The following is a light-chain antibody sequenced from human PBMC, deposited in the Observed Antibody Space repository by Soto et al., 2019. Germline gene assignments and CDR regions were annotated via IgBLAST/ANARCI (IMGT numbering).Light chain of an antibody. Sequence: DIQMTQSPSTLSGSVGDRVTITCRASQTISSRLAWYQQKPGKAPKLLIYKASTLKSGVPSRFSGSGSGTEFTLTISRLQPDDFATYYCQHYNSYSGAFVQGTKVELK. CDR3: QHYNSYSGA. J-gene: IGKJ1*01. CDR2: KAS. V-gene: IGKV1-5*03. CDR1: QTISSR.